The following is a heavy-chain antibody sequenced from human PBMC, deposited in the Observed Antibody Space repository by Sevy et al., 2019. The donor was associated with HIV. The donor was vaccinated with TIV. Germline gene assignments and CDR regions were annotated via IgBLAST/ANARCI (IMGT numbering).Heavy chain of an antibody. V-gene: IGHV1-2*02. CDR2: INPNSGGT. Sequence: ASVKVSCKASGYTFTGYYMHWVRQAPGQGLEWMGWINPNSGGTNYALKFQGRVTMTRDTSISTAYMELSRLRSDDTAVYYCARGESAGGIDYWGHGTLVTVSS. D-gene: IGHD3-10*01. CDR3: ARGESAGGIDY. J-gene: IGHJ4*01. CDR1: GYTFTGYY.